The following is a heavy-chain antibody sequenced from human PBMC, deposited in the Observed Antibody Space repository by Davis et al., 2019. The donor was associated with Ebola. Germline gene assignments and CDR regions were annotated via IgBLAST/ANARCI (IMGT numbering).Heavy chain of an antibody. D-gene: IGHD6-19*01. J-gene: IGHJ6*02. Sequence: GESLKISCKGSGYNFPSYWIAWVRQMPGKGLEWMGRFYPADSSTRYSPSFQGQVTISADKSNSTAYLQWSSLEASDTAMYFCARRVRSGDPGMDVWGQGTTVTVSS. CDR2: FYPADSST. CDR3: ARRVRSGDPGMDV. CDR1: GYNFPSYW. V-gene: IGHV5-51*01.